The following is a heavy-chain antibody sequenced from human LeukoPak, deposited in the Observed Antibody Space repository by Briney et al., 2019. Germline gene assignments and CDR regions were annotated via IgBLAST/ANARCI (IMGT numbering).Heavy chain of an antibody. CDR3: ARDLGSYFYGSLSYFVY. V-gene: IGHV3-21*01. CDR2: ISSSSSYI. J-gene: IGHJ4*02. CDR1: GFTFSSYS. Sequence: GGSLRLSCAASGFTFSSYSMKWVRQAPGRGLEWVSSISSSSSYIYYADSVKGRFTISRDNAKNSLYLQMNSLRAEDTAVYYCARDLGSYFYGSLSYFVYCGQGTLVTVSS. D-gene: IGHD3-10*01.